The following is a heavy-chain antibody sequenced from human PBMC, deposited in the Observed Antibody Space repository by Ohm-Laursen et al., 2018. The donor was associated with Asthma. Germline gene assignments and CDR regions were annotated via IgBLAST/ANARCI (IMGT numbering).Heavy chain of an antibody. CDR3: ARGTNYGGNSAYYYYYGMDV. CDR2: IFYNGST. V-gene: IGHV4-31*02. D-gene: IGHD4-23*01. J-gene: IGHJ6*02. CDR1: GFTFSSYS. Sequence: LSCAASGFTFSSYSMTWVRQPPGKGLEWIGFIFYNGSTSYNPSLRSRVAISIDTSKNQFSLRLTSVTAADTAVYYCARGTNYGGNSAYYYYYGMDVWGQGTTVTVSS.